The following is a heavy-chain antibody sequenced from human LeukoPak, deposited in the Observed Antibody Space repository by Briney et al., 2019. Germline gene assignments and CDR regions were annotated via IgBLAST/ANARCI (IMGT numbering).Heavy chain of an antibody. CDR1: GGSINSGTYY. V-gene: IGHV4-61*02. CDR3: ARLVITNYYYYMDV. CDR2: ISTSGST. J-gene: IGHJ6*03. Sequence: SETLSLTCTVSGGSINSGTYYWTWIRQPAGKGLEWIGRISTSGSTNYKPSLKSRVTISLDASKNQFSLKLGSVTAADTAVYYCARLVITNYYYYMDVWGKGTTVTISS. D-gene: IGHD3-22*01.